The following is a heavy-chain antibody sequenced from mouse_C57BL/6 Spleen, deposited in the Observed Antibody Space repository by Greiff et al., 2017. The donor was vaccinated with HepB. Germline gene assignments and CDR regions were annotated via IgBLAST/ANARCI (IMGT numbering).Heavy chain of an antibody. CDR1: GFTFSDYG. CDR3: ARETYWYYFDY. CDR2: ISSGSSTI. D-gene: IGHD1-1*01. V-gene: IGHV5-17*01. Sequence: EVKLMESGGGLVKPGGSLKLSCAASGFTFSDYGMHWVRQAPEKGLEWVAYISSGSSTIYYADTVKGRFTISRDNAKNTLFLQMTSLRSEDTAMYYCARETYWYYFDYWGQGTTLTVSS. J-gene: IGHJ2*01.